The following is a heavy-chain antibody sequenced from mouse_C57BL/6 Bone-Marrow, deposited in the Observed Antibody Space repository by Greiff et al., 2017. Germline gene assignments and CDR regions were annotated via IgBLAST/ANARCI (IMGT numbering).Heavy chain of an antibody. J-gene: IGHJ4*01. D-gene: IGHD1-1*01. CDR3: TRVTTVVATDAMDY. CDR1: GFTFRNYW. CDR2: IRLKSDNYAT. V-gene: IGHV6-3*01. Sequence: EVKVVESGGGLVQPGGSMKLSCVASGFTFRNYWMNWVRQSPEKGLEWVAQIRLKSDNYATHYAESVKGRFTISRDDSKSSVYLQMNNLRAEDTGIYYCTRVTTVVATDAMDYWGQGTSVTVSS.